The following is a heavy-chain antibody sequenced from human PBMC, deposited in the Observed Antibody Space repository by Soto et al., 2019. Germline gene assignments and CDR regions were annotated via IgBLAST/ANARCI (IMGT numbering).Heavy chain of an antibody. CDR3: AVVGQVADQYYVMDV. V-gene: IGHV1-69*13. CDR1: GGTLSSYA. CDR2: IIPIFGTA. J-gene: IGHJ6*02. Sequence: SVKVSCKASGGTLSSYAISWVRQAPGQGLEWMGGIIPIFGTANYAQKFQGRVTITADESTSTAYMELSSLRSEDTAVYYCAVVGQVADQYYVMDVWGQGTTVTVSS. D-gene: IGHD2-15*01.